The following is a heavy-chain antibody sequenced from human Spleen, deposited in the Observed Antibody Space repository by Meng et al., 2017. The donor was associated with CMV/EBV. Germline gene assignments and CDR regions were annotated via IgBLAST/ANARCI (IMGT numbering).Heavy chain of an antibody. D-gene: IGHD2-15*01. CDR2: IKQDGSEK. CDR3: IKDIEAGGAAV. CDR1: GFTFSSYW. V-gene: IGHV3-7*03. Sequence: GESLKISCAASGFTFSSYWMSWVRQAPGKGLEWVANIKQDGSEKYYVDSVKGRFTISRDKGKNSVFLDMNSLRVEDTALYYCIKDIEAGGAAVWGQGTTVTVSS. J-gene: IGHJ6*02.